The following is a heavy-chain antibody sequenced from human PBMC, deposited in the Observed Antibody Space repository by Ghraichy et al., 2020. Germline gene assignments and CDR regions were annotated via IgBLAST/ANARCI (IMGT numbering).Heavy chain of an antibody. D-gene: IGHD2-2*01. CDR2: IRYDGSNK. CDR1: GFTFSSYG. CDR3: AKDRSRSGTSWTKEDYYYGMDV. Sequence: GGSLRLSCAASGFTFSSYGMHWVRQAPGKGLEWVAFIRYDGSNKYYADSVKGRFTISRDNSKNTLYLQMNSLRAEDTAVYYCAKDRSRSGTSWTKEDYYYGMDVWGQGTTVTVSS. J-gene: IGHJ6*02. V-gene: IGHV3-30*02.